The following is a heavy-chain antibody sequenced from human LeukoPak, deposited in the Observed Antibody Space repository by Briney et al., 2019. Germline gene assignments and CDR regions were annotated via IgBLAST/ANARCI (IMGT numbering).Heavy chain of an antibody. J-gene: IGHJ4*02. Sequence: PGRSLRLSCAASGFTFSSYGMHWVRQAPGKGLEWVAVISYDGSNKYYADSVKGRFTISRDNSKNTLYPQMNSLRAEDTAVYYCAKSSPGQQLVLGYWGQGTLVTVSS. CDR1: GFTFSSYG. CDR3: AKSSPGQQLVLGY. CDR2: ISYDGSNK. V-gene: IGHV3-30*18. D-gene: IGHD6-13*01.